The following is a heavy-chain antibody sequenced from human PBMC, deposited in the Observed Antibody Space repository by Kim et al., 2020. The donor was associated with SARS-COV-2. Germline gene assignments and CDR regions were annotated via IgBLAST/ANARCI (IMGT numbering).Heavy chain of an antibody. J-gene: IGHJ4*02. D-gene: IGHD5-18*01. CDR1: GLSVSRYY. CDR3: ASGFSYEF. CDR2: ICSGGAT. V-gene: IGHV3-53*01. Sequence: GGSLRLSCAASGLSVSRYYMSWVRQAPGKGLEWVSLICSGGATYYADSVKGRFTISRDNSENTLFLQMNSLRAGDTAIYYCASGFSYEFWGQGTLVTVSS.